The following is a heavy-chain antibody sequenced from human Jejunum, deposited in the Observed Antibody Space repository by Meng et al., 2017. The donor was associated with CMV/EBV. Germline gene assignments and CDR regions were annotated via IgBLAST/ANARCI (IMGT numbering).Heavy chain of an antibody. CDR3: ARAVCTRTTCYSAFDS. CDR2: INHSGGT. V-gene: IGHV4-34*01. J-gene: IGHJ4*02. CDR1: GSLTGYN. D-gene: IGHD2-2*01. Sequence: GSLTGYNWGWIRQPPGKGLEWIGEINHSGGTNYNSSLKSRVTISVDRSNNQLSLNLNSVSAADTAVYYCARAVCTRTTCYSAFDSWGQGTRVTVSS.